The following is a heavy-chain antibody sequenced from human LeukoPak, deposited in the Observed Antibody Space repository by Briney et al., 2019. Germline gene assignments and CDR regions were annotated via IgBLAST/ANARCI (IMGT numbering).Heavy chain of an antibody. Sequence: ASVKVSCKASGYTFTSYDINWVRQATGQGREWMGWMNPNSGNTGYAQKFQGRVTITRNTSISTAYMELSSLRSEDTAVYYCARAYSSGWLLYYYMDVWGKGTTVTVSS. J-gene: IGHJ6*03. CDR1: GYTFTSYD. CDR2: MNPNSGNT. V-gene: IGHV1-8*03. D-gene: IGHD6-19*01. CDR3: ARAYSSGWLLYYYMDV.